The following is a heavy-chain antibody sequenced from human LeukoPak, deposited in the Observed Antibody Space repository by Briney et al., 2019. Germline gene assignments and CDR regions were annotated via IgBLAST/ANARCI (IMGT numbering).Heavy chain of an antibody. CDR1: GFTFSSYA. CDR2: ISYDGSNK. D-gene: IGHD2-15*01. Sequence: GGSLRLSCAASGFTFSSYAMHWVRQAPGKGLEWVAVISYDGSNKYYADSVKGRFTISRDNSKNTLYLQMNSLRAEDTAVYYCARASSYCSGGSCYGFDYWGQGTLVTVSS. J-gene: IGHJ4*02. CDR3: ARASSYCSGGSCYGFDY. V-gene: IGHV3-30*04.